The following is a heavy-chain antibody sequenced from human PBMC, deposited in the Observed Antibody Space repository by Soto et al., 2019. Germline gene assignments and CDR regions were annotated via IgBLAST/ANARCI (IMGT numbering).Heavy chain of an antibody. D-gene: IGHD3-22*01. CDR2: ISSSSSYT. Sequence: GGSLRLSCAASGFTFSDYYMSWILQAPWKGLEWVSYISSSSSYTNYADSVKGRFSISRDNAKNSLYLQMNSLRAEDTAVYYCARSITDYYDSSGYYDDYWGQGTLVTVSS. V-gene: IGHV3-11*03. CDR3: ARSITDYYDSSGYYDDY. CDR1: GFTFSDYY. J-gene: IGHJ4*02.